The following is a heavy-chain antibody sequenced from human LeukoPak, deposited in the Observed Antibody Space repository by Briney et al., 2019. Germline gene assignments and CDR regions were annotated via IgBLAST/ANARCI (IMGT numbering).Heavy chain of an antibody. CDR2: ISSSGSTI. CDR3: ARDERGYCSGGSCYIWYFDL. Sequence: PGGSLRLSCAASGFTFSSYEMNWVRQAPGKGLEWVSYISSSGSTIYYADSVKGRFTISRDNAKNSLYLQMNSLRAEDTAVYYCARDERGYCSGGSCYIWYFDLWGRGTLVTVSS. CDR1: GFTFSSYE. J-gene: IGHJ2*01. V-gene: IGHV3-48*03. D-gene: IGHD2-15*01.